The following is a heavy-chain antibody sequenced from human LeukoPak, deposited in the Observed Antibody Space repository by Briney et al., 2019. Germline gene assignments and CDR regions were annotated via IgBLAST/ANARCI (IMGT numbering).Heavy chain of an antibody. D-gene: IGHD1-26*01. Sequence: PGGSLRLSCAASGFTVSTDHMSWVRQAPGKGLEWVTVSYSGGSRSDAESVKGRFTISRDESQNTLYLQMNSLRAEDTAVYYCARVWELSFDYWGQGTLVTVSS. CDR1: GFTVSTDH. V-gene: IGHV3-53*01. J-gene: IGHJ4*02. CDR3: ARVWELSFDY. CDR2: SYSGGSR.